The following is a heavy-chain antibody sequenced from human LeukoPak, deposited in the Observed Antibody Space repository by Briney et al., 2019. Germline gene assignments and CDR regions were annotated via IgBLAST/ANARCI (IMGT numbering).Heavy chain of an antibody. Sequence: LGGSLRLSCAASGFTFSSYAMSWVRQAPGKGLEWVSAISGSGGSTYYADSVKGRFTISRDNSKNTLYLQMNSLRAEDTAVYYCAKLPYCSSTNCIDYWGQGTLVTVSS. CDR2: ISGSGGST. V-gene: IGHV3-23*01. CDR3: AKLPYCSSTNCIDY. CDR1: GFTFSSYA. D-gene: IGHD2-2*01. J-gene: IGHJ4*02.